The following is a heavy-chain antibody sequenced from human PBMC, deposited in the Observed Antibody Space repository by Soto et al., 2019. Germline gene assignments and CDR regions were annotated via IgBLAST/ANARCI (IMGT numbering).Heavy chain of an antibody. V-gene: IGHV1-18*01. D-gene: IGHD2-2*01. CDR1: GYTFTSYG. CDR2: ISAYNGNT. Sequence: ASVKVSCKASGYTFTSYGISWLRQAPGQGLEWMGWISAYNGNTNYAQKLQGRVTMTTDTSTSTAYMELRGLRSDDTAVYYCARDPLGYCRSNSCGYWFDPWGQGTLVTVSS. J-gene: IGHJ5*02. CDR3: ARDPLGYCRSNSCGYWFDP.